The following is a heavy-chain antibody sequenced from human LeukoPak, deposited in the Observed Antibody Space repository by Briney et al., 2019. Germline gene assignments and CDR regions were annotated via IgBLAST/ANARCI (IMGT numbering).Heavy chain of an antibody. D-gene: IGHD3-10*01. Sequence: ASVKVSCKASGYTFTDYYMHWVRQAPGQGLEWMGWINPNSGGTNYAQKFQGRVTMTRDTSISTAYMELSRLRSDDTAVYYCARGYYYGSGSIRGAFDPWGQGTLVTVSS. J-gene: IGHJ5*02. CDR1: GYTFTDYY. V-gene: IGHV1-2*02. CDR3: ARGYYYGSGSIRGAFDP. CDR2: INPNSGGT.